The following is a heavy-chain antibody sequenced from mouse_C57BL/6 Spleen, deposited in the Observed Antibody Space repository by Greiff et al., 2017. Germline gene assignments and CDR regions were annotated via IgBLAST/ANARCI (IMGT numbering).Heavy chain of an antibody. D-gene: IGHD2-5*01. V-gene: IGHV1-53*01. CDR2: IHPSNGGT. Sequence: QVQLQQPGTELVKPGASVKLSCKASGFTFTSYCMHWVKQRPGQGLEWIGNIHPSNGGTKYTAKFKSKATLTVDKSSNTAYLQLSSLTSEDAADYYSASSNCDSYFDYWGQGTTLTVSS. CDR1: GFTFTSYC. CDR3: ASSNCDSYFDY. J-gene: IGHJ2*01.